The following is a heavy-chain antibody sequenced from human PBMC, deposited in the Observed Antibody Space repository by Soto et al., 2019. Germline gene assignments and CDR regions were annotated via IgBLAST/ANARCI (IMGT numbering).Heavy chain of an antibody. D-gene: IGHD6-19*01. J-gene: IGHJ4*02. CDR3: ARGNSGWYFYYFDY. CDR2: IIPLFRTP. V-gene: IGHV1-69*13. CDR1: GGTFSNFA. Sequence: SVKVSCKASGGTFSNFAISWVRQAPGQGLEWMGGIIPLFRTPDYSQKFQGRVTITADESASTAYMELSSLRSEDTAVYYCARGNSGWYFYYFDYWGQGTLVTVSS.